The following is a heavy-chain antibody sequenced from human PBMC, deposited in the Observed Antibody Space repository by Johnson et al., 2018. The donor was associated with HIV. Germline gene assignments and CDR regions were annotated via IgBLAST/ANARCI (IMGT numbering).Heavy chain of an antibody. D-gene: IGHD3-22*01. CDR3: ARSGETYYYDSTTGRRTSHAFDI. Sequence: VQLVESGGHVVRPGGSLRLSCAASGFTFDHYDMSWVRQVPGKGLEWVSGITWNGGSTGYADSVKGRFIISRDNAKISLYLQMNSLRVEDTAVYYCARSGETYYYDSTTGRRTSHAFDIWGQGTMVTVSS. CDR1: GFTFDHYD. CDR2: ITWNGGST. J-gene: IGHJ3*02. V-gene: IGHV3-20*04.